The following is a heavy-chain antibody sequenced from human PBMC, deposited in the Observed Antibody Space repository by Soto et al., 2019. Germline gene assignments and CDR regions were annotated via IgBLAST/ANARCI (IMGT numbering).Heavy chain of an antibody. D-gene: IGHD3-22*01. CDR1: GYIFTDHY. Sequence: QVQLVQSGAEVRKPGASVKVYCKTSGYIFTDHYIQWVRQAPGQGLEWMGMINPRGGGTTYTERFQGRVAMTRDTSTSTVYLELSSLTPEDTAVYYCGRDSGDYYDDSNRPYNAFDKLGQGTLVTVSS. CDR2: INPRGGGT. CDR3: GRDSGDYYDDSNRPYNAFDK. J-gene: IGHJ3*02. V-gene: IGHV1-46*03.